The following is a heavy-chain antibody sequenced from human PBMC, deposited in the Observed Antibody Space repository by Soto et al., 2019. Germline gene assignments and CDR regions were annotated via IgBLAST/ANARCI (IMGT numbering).Heavy chain of an antibody. CDR3: ARDIAVAGTHWFHP. CDR2: ISYDGSNK. V-gene: IGHV3-30-3*01. CDR1: GFTFSSYA. D-gene: IGHD6-19*01. J-gene: IGHJ5*02. Sequence: GGSLRLSCAASGFTFSSYAMHWVRQAPGKGLEWVAVISYDGSNKYYADSVKGRFTISRDNSKNTLYLQMNSLRAEDTAVYYCARDIAVAGTHWFHPWGQGTRVTVSS.